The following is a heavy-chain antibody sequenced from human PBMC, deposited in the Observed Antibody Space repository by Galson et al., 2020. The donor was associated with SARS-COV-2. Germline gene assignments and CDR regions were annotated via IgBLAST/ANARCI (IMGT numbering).Heavy chain of an antibody. D-gene: IGHD6-13*01. CDR3: ARSAAAAGIGFGRPFFDY. J-gene: IGHJ4*02. CDR2: IPWDGGTT. Sequence: GESLKISCAASGFTFREYNMHWVRQAPGKGLEWVSLIPWDGGTTYYADSVRGRFTISRDNSKNSLYLQMTSLRTEDNALYYCARSAAAAGIGFGRPFFDYWGQGTLVPVSS. CDR1: GFTFREYN. V-gene: IGHV3-43*01.